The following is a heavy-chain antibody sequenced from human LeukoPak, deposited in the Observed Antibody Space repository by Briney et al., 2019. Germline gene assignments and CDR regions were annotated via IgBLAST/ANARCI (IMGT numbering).Heavy chain of an antibody. CDR3: AKRGVVIRGILVIGYHQEAYHYDF. CDR1: GFTFSTYA. CDR2: ISAGGGTT. Sequence: GGSLRLSCAASGFTFSTYAMSWVRQAPGQGLEWVSAISAGGGTTFYADSVKGRFTISRDTSLNTLNLQMNNLRAEDTAVYFCAKRGVVIRGILVIGYHQEAYHYDFWGQGVLVTVSS. V-gene: IGHV3-23*01. D-gene: IGHD3-10*01. J-gene: IGHJ4*02.